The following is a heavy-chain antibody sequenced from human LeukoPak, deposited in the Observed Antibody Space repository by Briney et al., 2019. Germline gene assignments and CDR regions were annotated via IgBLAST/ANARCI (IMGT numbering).Heavy chain of an antibody. D-gene: IGHD2-2*01. J-gene: IGHJ4*02. Sequence: GGSLRLSCAAFGFPFSTSAMSWVRQAPGKGLEWVSTISGSGGNTYYPDSVKGRFTISRDNSKNTLYLQLNSLRAEGTAVYYCAKASNTFDYWGQGTLVTVSS. CDR3: AKASNTFDY. V-gene: IGHV3-23*01. CDR1: GFPFSTSA. CDR2: ISGSGGNT.